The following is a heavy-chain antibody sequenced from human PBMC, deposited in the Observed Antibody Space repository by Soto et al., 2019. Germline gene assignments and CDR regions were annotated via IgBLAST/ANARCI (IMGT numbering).Heavy chain of an antibody. Sequence: GASVKVSCEACGGAFRSYAISWVRQAPGQGLEWVGGIIPIFGTANYAQKFQGRVTITADESTSTAYMELSSLRSEDTAVYYCASLGTNYYGSGSYFDYWGQGTLVTVSS. CDR3: ASLGTNYYGSGSYFDY. D-gene: IGHD3-10*01. CDR2: IIPIFGTA. CDR1: GGAFRSYA. V-gene: IGHV1-69*13. J-gene: IGHJ4*02.